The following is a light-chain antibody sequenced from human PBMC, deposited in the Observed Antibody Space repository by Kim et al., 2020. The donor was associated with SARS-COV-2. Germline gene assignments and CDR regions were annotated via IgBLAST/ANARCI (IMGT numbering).Light chain of an antibody. CDR1: QSVTSK. CDR3: QQRINWPLT. Sequence: SLSRGERATLSCRASQSVTSKLAWYRQTPGQAPRLLIYDATSRAAGIPARFSGSGSGTDFTLTISSLEPEDFALYYCQQRINWPLTFGGGTKLEI. V-gene: IGKV3-11*01. CDR2: DAT. J-gene: IGKJ4*01.